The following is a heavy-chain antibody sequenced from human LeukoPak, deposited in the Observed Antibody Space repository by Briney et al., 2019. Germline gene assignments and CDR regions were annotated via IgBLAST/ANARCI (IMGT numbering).Heavy chain of an antibody. Sequence: GASVKVSCKASGYTFTGYGISWVRQAPGQGLEWMGWISAYNGDTKFAQKLQGRVTMTTDTSTSTAFMELRSLRSDDTAVYYCARLLWFGKPYCDYWGQGTLVTVSS. D-gene: IGHD3-10*01. V-gene: IGHV1-18*01. CDR2: ISAYNGDT. CDR1: GYTFTGYG. CDR3: ARLLWFGKPYCDY. J-gene: IGHJ4*02.